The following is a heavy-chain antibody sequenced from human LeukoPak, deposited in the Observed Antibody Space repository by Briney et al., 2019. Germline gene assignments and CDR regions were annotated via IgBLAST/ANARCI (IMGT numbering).Heavy chain of an antibody. CDR3: AKEKQLEPFDY. J-gene: IGHJ4*02. Sequence: GGSLRLSCAASGFTFSSYAMSWVRQAPGKGLEWVAFMQYDGRDEYYADSVKGRFTISRDNSKNTMYLQMNSLRAEDTAVYYCAKEKQLEPFDYWGQGTLVTVSS. D-gene: IGHD1-1*01. CDR1: GFTFSSYA. CDR2: MQYDGRDE. V-gene: IGHV3-30*02.